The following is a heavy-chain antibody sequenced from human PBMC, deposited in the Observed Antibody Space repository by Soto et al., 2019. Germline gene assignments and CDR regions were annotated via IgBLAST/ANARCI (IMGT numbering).Heavy chain of an antibody. CDR1: GVSINSYY. V-gene: IGHV4-59*01. CDR2: IYYSGST. D-gene: IGHD3-16*02. Sequence: QVQLQESGPGLVKPSETLSLTCTVSGVSINSYYWSWLRQPPGKGLEWIGYIYYSGSTSYNPSLKSRVAMSIDTSKNQFSLKLTSVSAADTAVYYCASYRRATNYYMHLWGKGATVTVSS. CDR3: ASYRRATNYYMHL. J-gene: IGHJ6*03.